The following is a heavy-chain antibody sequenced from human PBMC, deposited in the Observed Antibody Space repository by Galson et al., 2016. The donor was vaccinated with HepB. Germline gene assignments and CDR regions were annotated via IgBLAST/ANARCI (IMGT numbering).Heavy chain of an antibody. CDR1: GGSISSGGYS. Sequence: TLSLTCAVSGGSISSGGYSWSWIRQPPGKGLEWIGYIYPSGSTYYNPSLKSRVTISVDRPKNQFSLKVRSVTAADTAVYFCARAGRYSSYEAPNWFDPWGQGTLVTVSS. J-gene: IGHJ5*02. D-gene: IGHD5-12*01. V-gene: IGHV4-30-2*01. CDR3: ARAGRYSSYEAPNWFDP. CDR2: IYPSGST.